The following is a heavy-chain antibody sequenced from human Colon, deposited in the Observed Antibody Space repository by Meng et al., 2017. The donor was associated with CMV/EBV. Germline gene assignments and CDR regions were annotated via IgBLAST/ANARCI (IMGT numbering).Heavy chain of an antibody. D-gene: IGHD1-1*01. CDR3: AREAGNFDY. V-gene: IGHV3-11*01. CDR2: ISSSGSTI. CDR1: GFPFRDYY. J-gene: IGHJ4*02. Sequence: RSCPGSGFPFRDYYMDWIRQAPGKGLEWVSYISSSGSTIYYADSVKGRFTISRDNAKNSLYLQMNSLRAEDTAVYYCAREAGNFDYWGQGTLVTVSS.